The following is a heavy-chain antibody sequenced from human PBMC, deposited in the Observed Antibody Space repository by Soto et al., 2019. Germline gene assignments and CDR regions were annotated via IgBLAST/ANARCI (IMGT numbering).Heavy chain of an antibody. Sequence: QVQLQESGPGLVKTSETLSLTCTVSGGSISRYYCSWIRQHPGKGLEWIGYIYYTGSTNYNPSLKDRVTISVDTSKNQFSLKLNSGTAADTAVYYCARETYYSVSRIYILDYWGQGTLVTVSS. D-gene: IGHD3-10*01. CDR3: ARETYYSVSRIYILDY. J-gene: IGHJ4*02. V-gene: IGHV4-59*01. CDR1: GGSISRYY. CDR2: IYYTGST.